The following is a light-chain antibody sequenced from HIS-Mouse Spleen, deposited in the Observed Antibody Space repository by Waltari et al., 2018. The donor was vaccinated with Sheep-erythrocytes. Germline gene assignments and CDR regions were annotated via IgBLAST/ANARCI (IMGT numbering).Light chain of an antibody. CDR2: EGS. CDR3: CSYAGSSTPWV. V-gene: IGLV2-23*01. CDR1: SSDVGSYNL. J-gene: IGLJ3*02. Sequence: QSALTQPASVSGSPGQSITISCTGTSSDVGSYNLVSWYQQHPGKAPKLMIYEGSKRASGGSKRFSGSKSGNTASLTISGLQAEDEADYYCCSYAGSSTPWVFGGGTKLTVL.